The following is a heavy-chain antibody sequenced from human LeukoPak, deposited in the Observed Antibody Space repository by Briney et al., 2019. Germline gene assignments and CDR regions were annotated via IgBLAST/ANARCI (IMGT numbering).Heavy chain of an antibody. D-gene: IGHD3-10*01. V-gene: IGHV3-74*01. J-gene: IGHJ3*02. CDR3: ARELRFGELAFDI. CDR2: INGDGSST. Sequence: PGGSLRLSCAASGFTFSSYWMHWVRQASGKGLVWVSRINGDGSSTTHAGSVKGRFTISRDNAKNTLYLQMNSLRAEDTAVYYCARELRFGELAFDIWGQGTLVTVSS. CDR1: GFTFSSYW.